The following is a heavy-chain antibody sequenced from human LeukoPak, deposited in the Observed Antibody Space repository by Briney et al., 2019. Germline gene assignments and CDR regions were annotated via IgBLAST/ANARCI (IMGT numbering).Heavy chain of an antibody. D-gene: IGHD1-26*01. J-gene: IGHJ4*02. V-gene: IGHV3-30*04. CDR1: GFTFSNYA. Sequence: PGGSLRLSCAAPGFTFSNYAMHWVRQAPGRGLEWVTVISSDGSNGYYAGSVKGRFTISRDNSQNTLYVQMSSLRPEDTAMYYCVREVTSGSFDSWGQGTLVTVSS. CDR3: VREVTSGSFDS. CDR2: ISSDGSNG.